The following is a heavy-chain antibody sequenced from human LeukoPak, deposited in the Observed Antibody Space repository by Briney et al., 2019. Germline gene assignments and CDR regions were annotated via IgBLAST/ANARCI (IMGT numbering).Heavy chain of an antibody. J-gene: IGHJ1*01. CDR1: GFTFSSYA. CDR2: ISSNGGST. D-gene: IGHD6-13*01. Sequence: GGSLRLSCSASGFTFSSYAMHWVRQAPGKGLEYVSAISSNGGSTYYADSVKGRFTISRDNSKNTLYLQMSSLRAKDTAVYYCVKGPGPQLVGYFQHWGQGTLVTVSS. V-gene: IGHV3-64D*06. CDR3: VKGPGPQLVGYFQH.